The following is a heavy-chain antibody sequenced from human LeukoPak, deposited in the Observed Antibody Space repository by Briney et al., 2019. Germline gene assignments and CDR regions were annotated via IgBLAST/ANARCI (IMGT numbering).Heavy chain of an antibody. CDR2: ISGSGATT. J-gene: IGHJ4*02. Sequence: GSLRLSCAASGFPFSSYAMSWVRQAPGKGLEWISGISGSGATTYSADSVKGRFTISRDNSKNTLYLQMSSLRAEDTAVYYCARERGYSTFDYWGQGTLVTVSS. CDR1: GFPFSSYA. CDR3: ARERGYSTFDY. D-gene: IGHD5-18*01. V-gene: IGHV3-23*01.